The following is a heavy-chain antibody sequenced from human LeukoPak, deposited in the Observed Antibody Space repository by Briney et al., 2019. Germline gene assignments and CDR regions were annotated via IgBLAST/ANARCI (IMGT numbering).Heavy chain of an antibody. D-gene: IGHD4/OR15-4a*01. CDR1: GYTLTELS. V-gene: IGHV1-24*01. J-gene: IGHJ4*02. CDR2: FIPVFGAT. CDR3: ATGTPNGDYIDY. Sequence: ASVKVSCKASGYTLTELSINWVRQAPGQGLEWMGGFIPVFGATNYAQKFQGRVTMTEDTSTGTAYMELSSLRSEDTAVYYCATGTPNGDYIDYWGQGNLVTVSS.